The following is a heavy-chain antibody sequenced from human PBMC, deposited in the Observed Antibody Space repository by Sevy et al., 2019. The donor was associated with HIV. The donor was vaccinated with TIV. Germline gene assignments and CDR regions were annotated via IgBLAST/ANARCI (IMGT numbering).Heavy chain of an antibody. CDR1: GFIFSDYA. CDR3: AKFGGYYDSGGYYWYFDF. J-gene: IGHJ2*01. Sequence: GGSLRLSCAASGFIFSDYAMSWVRQAPGKGLEWVSSISGGDDSTYYADSVKGRFTFSRDNSKNTLYLQMNTLRAEDTALDYCAKFGGYYDSGGYYWYFDFWGRGTLVTVSS. CDR2: ISGGDDST. D-gene: IGHD3-22*01. V-gene: IGHV3-23*01.